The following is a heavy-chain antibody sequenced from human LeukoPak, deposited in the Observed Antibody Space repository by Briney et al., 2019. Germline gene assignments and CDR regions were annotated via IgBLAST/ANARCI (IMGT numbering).Heavy chain of an antibody. CDR2: INHSGST. D-gene: IGHD3-22*01. V-gene: IGHV4-34*01. CDR1: GGSFSGYY. J-gene: IGHJ4*02. Sequence: SETLSLTCAVYGGSFSGYYWSWIRQPPGKGLEWIGEINHSGSTNYNPSLKSGVTISVNTTKNQFSLKLSSVTAADTAVYYCARGRRYYYDSSGYFFWGQGTLVTVSS. CDR3: ARGRRYYYDSSGYFF.